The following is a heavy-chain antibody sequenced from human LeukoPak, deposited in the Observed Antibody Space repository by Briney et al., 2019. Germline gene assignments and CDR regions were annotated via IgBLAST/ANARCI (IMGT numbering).Heavy chain of an antibody. CDR2: IYYSGST. J-gene: IGHJ4*02. V-gene: IGHV4-31*03. D-gene: IGHD2-15*01. CDR3: AREGYCSGGSCPYDY. Sequence: SETLSLTCTVSGVSISSTSYCWGWIRQHPGKGLEWIGYIYYSGSTYYNPSLKSRVTISVDTSKNQFSLKLSSVTAADTAVYYCAREGYCSGGSCPYDYWGQGTLVTVSS. CDR1: GVSISSTSYC.